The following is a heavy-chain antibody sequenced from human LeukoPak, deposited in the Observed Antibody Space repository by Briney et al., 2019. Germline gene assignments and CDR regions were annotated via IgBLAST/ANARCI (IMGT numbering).Heavy chain of an antibody. CDR2: IIPIFRTT. J-gene: IGHJ4*02. CDR3: ARPTKHYDFWIGYPPYDY. V-gene: IGHV1-69*13. D-gene: IGHD3-3*01. Sequence: ASVKVSCKASGGTFSNYAINWVRQAPGQGLEWMGGIIPIFRTTNYAQKFQGRVTITADESTSTAYMELSSLRSEDTAVYYCARPTKHYDFWIGYPPYDYWGQGTLVIVSS. CDR1: GGTFSNYA.